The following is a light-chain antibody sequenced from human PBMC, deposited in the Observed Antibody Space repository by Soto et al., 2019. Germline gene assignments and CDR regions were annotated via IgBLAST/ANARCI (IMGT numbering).Light chain of an antibody. CDR1: QGISSW. Sequence: DILMTQSPASVSASVGERVTITCRASQGISSWLAWYQQKPGKAPKLLIYAASSLPTGIPARFSGSGSGTDFTLTISSLQPEDFAAYYCQQGNSLTVTFGPGTKVDIK. CDR3: QQGNSLTVT. V-gene: IGKV1-12*01. J-gene: IGKJ3*01. CDR2: AAS.